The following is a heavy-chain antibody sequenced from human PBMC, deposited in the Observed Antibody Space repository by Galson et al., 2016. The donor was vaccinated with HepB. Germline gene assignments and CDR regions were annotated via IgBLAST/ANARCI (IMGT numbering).Heavy chain of an antibody. J-gene: IGHJ4*02. CDR3: AREGIGDYFD. CDR1: GLRFSDLW. CDR2: IKGDGSLK. Sequence: SLRLSCAVSGLRFSDLWMDWVRQAPGKGLEWVANIKGDGSLKFYVDSVRGRFTISRDNAKNSVYLQMNSLTVEDTGVYYCAREGIGDYFDWGQGTLATVSS. V-gene: IGHV3-7*01. D-gene: IGHD2-21*01.